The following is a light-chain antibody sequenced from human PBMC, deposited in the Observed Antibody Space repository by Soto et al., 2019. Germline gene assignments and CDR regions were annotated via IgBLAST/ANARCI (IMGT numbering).Light chain of an antibody. V-gene: IGLV2-14*03. J-gene: IGLJ1*01. CDR1: SSDVGGYNY. Sequence: QSVLTQPASVSGSPGQSITISCTGTSSDVGGYNYVSWYQQHPGKAPKLMIYEVSNRPSGDSDRFSGSKSGNTASLTISGLQAEDEADYYCSSYTNSISPYVFGSVTEVTVL. CDR2: EVS. CDR3: SSYTNSISPYV.